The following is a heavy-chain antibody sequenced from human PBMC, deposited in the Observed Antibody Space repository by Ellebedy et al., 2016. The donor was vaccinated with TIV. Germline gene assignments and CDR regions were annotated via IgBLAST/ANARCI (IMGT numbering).Heavy chain of an antibody. CDR2: ITTAGDT. J-gene: IGHJ4*02. V-gene: IGHV3-13*01. CDR3: AVVDFC. Sequence: PGGSLRLSCAVSGFTLGSFDIHWVRQATGKGLEWVSGITTAGDTYYRGSVRGRFTISRDTYKNTVSLQMNSLRVEDTAIYYCAVVDFCWGQGTLVTVSS. D-gene: IGHD2-15*01. CDR1: GFTLGSFD.